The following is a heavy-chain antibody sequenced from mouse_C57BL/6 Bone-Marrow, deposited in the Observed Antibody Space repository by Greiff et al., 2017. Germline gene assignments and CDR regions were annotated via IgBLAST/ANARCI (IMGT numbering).Heavy chain of an antibody. V-gene: IGHV3-6*01. J-gene: IGHJ3*01. CDR2: ISYDGSN. CDR1: GYSITSGYY. CDR3: VPSPFAY. Sequence: ESGPGLVKPSQSLSLTCSVTGYSITSGYYWNWIRQFPGNKLEWMGYISYDGSNNYNPSLKNRISITRDTSKNQFFLKLNSVTTEDTATYYCVPSPFAYWGQGTLVTVSA.